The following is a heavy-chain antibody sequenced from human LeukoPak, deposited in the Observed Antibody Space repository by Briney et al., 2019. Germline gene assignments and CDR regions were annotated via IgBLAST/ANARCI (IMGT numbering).Heavy chain of an antibody. D-gene: IGHD3-22*01. Sequence: SETLSLTCTVSGGSISSSSYYWCWIRHPPWNGLDWIGSIYYSGSTYYNPSLKSRVTISVDTSKNQFSLKLSSVTAADTAVYYCARQNSQWLLLRAPTFFDYWGQGTLVTVSS. J-gene: IGHJ4*02. V-gene: IGHV4-39*01. CDR2: IYYSGST. CDR1: GGSISSSSYY. CDR3: ARQNSQWLLLRAPTFFDY.